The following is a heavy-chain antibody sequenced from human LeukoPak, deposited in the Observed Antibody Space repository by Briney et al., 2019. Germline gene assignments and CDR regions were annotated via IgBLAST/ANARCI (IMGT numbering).Heavy chain of an antibody. V-gene: IGHV4-59*01. CDR3: ARVISDYVWGSYPDY. J-gene: IGHJ4*02. CDR2: IYYSGST. Sequence: SETLSLTCAVSGGSISSYYRSWVRQPPGKGLVWMGYIYYSGSTNYNPSLKSRVTISVEKSKNQIPLKLSSVTAADTAMFYCARVISDYVWGSYPDYWGQGTLVTVSS. D-gene: IGHD3-16*02. CDR1: GGSISSYY.